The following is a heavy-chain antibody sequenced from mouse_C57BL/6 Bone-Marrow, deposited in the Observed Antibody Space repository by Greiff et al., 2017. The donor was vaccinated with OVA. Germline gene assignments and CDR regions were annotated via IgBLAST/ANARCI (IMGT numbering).Heavy chain of an antibody. D-gene: IGHD4-1*01. CDR1: GFNIKDDY. Sequence: VQLQQSGAELVRPGASVKLSCTASGFNIKDDYMHWVKQRPEQGLEWIGWIDPENGDTDYASKFQGKATITADTYSNTAYLQLSSLTSEDTAVYYCTLSELYYFDYWGQGTTLPVSS. CDR3: TLSELYYFDY. V-gene: IGHV14-4*01. J-gene: IGHJ2*01. CDR2: IDPENGDT.